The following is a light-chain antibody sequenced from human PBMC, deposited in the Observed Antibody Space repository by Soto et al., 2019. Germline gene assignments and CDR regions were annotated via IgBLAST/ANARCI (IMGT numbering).Light chain of an antibody. Sequence: DIQMTQSPSSLPASVGDRVTIICRASQGIRNDLGWYQQKPGKAPKRLIYAAASLDGGVPSRFSVSRSRTEVTLTISSVQPEEFATYYCLQHNTYPYTFGQGTKLEIK. J-gene: IGKJ2*01. CDR1: QGIRND. CDR3: LQHNTYPYT. V-gene: IGKV1-17*01. CDR2: AAA.